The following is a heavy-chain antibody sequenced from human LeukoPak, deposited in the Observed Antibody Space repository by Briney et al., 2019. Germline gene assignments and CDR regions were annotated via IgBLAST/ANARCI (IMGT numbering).Heavy chain of an antibody. J-gene: IGHJ4*02. V-gene: IGHV1-69*05. D-gene: IGHD2-2*01. CDR2: IIPIFGTA. CDR3: AREGRDIVVVPAGGLKMQAYYFDY. CDR1: GGTFSSYA. Sequence: ASVKVSCKASGGTFSSYAISWVRQAPGQGLEWMGGIIPIFGTANYAQKFQGRVTITTDESTSTAYMELSSLRSEDTAVYYCAREGRDIVVVPAGGLKMQAYYFDYWGQGTLVTVSS.